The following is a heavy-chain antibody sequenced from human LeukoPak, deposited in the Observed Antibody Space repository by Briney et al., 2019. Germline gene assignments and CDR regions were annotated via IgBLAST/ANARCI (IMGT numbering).Heavy chain of an antibody. CDR2: IYYSGST. Sequence: SETLSLTCTVSGGSISSYYWSWIRQPPGKGLEWIGYIYYSGSTNYNPSLKSRVTISVDTSKNQFSLKLSSVTAADTAVYYCAGFNPPPYTAMVSGGYFDYWGQGTLVTVSS. CDR1: GGSISSYY. V-gene: IGHV4-59*01. D-gene: IGHD5-18*01. CDR3: AGFNPPPYTAMVSGGYFDY. J-gene: IGHJ4*02.